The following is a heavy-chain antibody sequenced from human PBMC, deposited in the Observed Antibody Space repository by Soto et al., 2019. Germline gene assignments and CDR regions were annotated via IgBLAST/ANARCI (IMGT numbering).Heavy chain of an antibody. Sequence: PGGSLRLSCAASGFTFSNAWMSWVRQAPGKGLEWVGRIKSKTDGGTTDYAAPVKGRFTISRDDSKNTLYLQMNSLKTEDTAVYYCTTGVEYSSSAVGMDVWGQGTTVTAP. CDR1: GFTFSNAW. CDR2: IKSKTDGGTT. CDR3: TTGVEYSSSAVGMDV. V-gene: IGHV3-15*01. J-gene: IGHJ6*02. D-gene: IGHD6-6*01.